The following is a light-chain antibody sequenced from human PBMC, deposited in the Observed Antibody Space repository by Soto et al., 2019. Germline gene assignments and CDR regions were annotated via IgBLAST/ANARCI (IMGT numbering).Light chain of an antibody. Sequence: EIVLTQSPGTVSLSPGERATLSCSASQSVSSRNLAWYRQKPGQAPSLLIFGASNRATGIPDRFSGSGSGTDFTLTISRLEPEDFAVYYCLRYGDSPPAYTFGQGTKLEIK. CDR2: GAS. J-gene: IGKJ2*01. CDR1: QSVSSRN. CDR3: LRYGDSPPAYT. V-gene: IGKV3-20*01.